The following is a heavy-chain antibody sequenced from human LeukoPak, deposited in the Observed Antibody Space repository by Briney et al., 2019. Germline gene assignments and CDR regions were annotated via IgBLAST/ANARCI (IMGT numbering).Heavy chain of an antibody. D-gene: IGHD3-3*01. CDR3: ARGRTRRTIFGVVTLSFDY. Sequence: GASVKVSCKASGYTFTSYDINWVRQATGQGLEWMGWMNPNSGNTGYAQKFQGRVTMTRNTSISTAYMELSSLRSEDTAVYYCARGRTRRTIFGVVTLSFDYRGQGTLVTVSS. V-gene: IGHV1-8*01. CDR2: MNPNSGNT. CDR1: GYTFTSYD. J-gene: IGHJ4*02.